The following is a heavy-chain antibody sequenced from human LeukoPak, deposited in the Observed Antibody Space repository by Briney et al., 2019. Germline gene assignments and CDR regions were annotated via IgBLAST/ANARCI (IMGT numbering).Heavy chain of an antibody. CDR2: FDPEDGET. Sequence: GASVKVSCKVSGYTLTELSMHWVRQAPGKGLEWMGGFDPEDGETIYAQKFQGRVTMTRDTSTSTVYMELSSLRSEDTAVYYCARVEMATTTTNFFDYWGQGTLVTVSS. V-gene: IGHV1-24*01. CDR1: GYTLTELS. CDR3: ARVEMATTTTNFFDY. D-gene: IGHD5-24*01. J-gene: IGHJ4*02.